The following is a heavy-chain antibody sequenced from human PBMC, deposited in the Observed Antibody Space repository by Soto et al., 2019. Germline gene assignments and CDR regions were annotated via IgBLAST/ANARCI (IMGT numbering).Heavy chain of an antibody. CDR1: GGSISSYY. V-gene: IGHV4-59*01. CDR2: IYYSGST. D-gene: IGHD2-21*02. Sequence: SETLSLTCTVSGGSISSYYWSWIRQPPGKGLEWIGYIYYSGSTNYNPSLKSRVTISVDTSKNQFSLKLSSVTAPDTAVYYCARDRRIGDSYYYYYGMDVWGQGTTVTVSS. CDR3: ARDRRIGDSYYYYYGMDV. J-gene: IGHJ6*02.